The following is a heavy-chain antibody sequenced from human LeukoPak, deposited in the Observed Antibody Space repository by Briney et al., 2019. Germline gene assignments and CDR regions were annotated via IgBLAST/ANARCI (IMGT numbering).Heavy chain of an antibody. CDR1: GFTFSSYG. Sequence: GGSLRLSCAASGFTFSSYGMHWVRQAPGKGLEWVADIWYDGSHKYYADSVKGRFTISRDNSKHTLYLQMNRLRAEDTAVYHCATNRRTLSYYDILTGPNDYWGQGTLVTVSS. CDR2: IWYDGSHK. V-gene: IGHV3-33*01. D-gene: IGHD3-9*01. J-gene: IGHJ4*02. CDR3: ATNRRTLSYYDILTGPNDY.